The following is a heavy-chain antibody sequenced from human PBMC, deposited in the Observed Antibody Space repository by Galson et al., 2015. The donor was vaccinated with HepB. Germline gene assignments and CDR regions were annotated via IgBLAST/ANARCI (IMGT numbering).Heavy chain of an antibody. CDR2: ISSEERNV. J-gene: IGHJ4*03. Sequence: SLRLSCAVSGFTFDKYIMHWVRQPPGKGLQWVALISSEERNVFYAESVKGRFTISRDNSNNTLSLQMNSLTLEDTAIYYCVREDGDSVASDFDFWGHGTLVTVSS. D-gene: IGHD2-21*02. CDR3: VREDGDSVASDFDF. V-gene: IGHV3-30*03. CDR1: GFTFDKYI.